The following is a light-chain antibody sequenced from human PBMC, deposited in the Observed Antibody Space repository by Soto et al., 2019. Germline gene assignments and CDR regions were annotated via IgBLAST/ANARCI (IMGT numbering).Light chain of an antibody. CDR1: QSVSSN. J-gene: IGKJ4*01. Sequence: EMGMTRCPATLSVSQGERATLSCRASQSVSSNLAWYQQKPGQAPRLLIYGASTRATGIPARFSGSGSGTEFTLTISSLQSEDFAVYYCQQYNNWPPLTFGGGTKVDIK. V-gene: IGKV3-15*01. CDR3: QQYNNWPPLT. CDR2: GAS.